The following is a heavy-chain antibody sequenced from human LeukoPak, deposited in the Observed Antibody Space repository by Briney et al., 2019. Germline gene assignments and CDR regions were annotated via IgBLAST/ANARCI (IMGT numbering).Heavy chain of an antibody. CDR1: GFTFSSYA. CDR3: ARDDAKYYYYYGMDV. V-gene: IGHV3-66*01. CDR2: IYSGGST. J-gene: IGHJ6*02. D-gene: IGHD2-2*01. Sequence: GGSLRLSCAASGFTFSSYAMSWVRQAPGKGLEWVSVIYSGGSTYYADSVKGRFTISRDNSKNTLYLQMNSLRAEDTAVYYCARDDAKYYYYYGMDVWGQGTTVTVSS.